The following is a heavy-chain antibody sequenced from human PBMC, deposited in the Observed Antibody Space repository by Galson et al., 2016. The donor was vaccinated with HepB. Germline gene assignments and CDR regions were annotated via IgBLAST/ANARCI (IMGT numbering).Heavy chain of an antibody. CDR3: TTEVLLWFGERDY. CDR2: IKSKTDGGTT. D-gene: IGHD3-10*01. J-gene: IGHJ4*02. Sequence: SLRLSCAASGFTFSNAWMNWVRQAPGKGLEWVGRIKSKTDGGTTDYAAPVKGRFTISRDDSKNTLYLQMNSLKTEDTAVYYCTTEVLLWFGERDYCGQGTRVEVAS. V-gene: IGHV3-15*07. CDR1: GFTFSNAW.